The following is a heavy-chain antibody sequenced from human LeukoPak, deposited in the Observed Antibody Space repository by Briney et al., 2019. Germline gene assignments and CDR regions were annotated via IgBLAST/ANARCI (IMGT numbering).Heavy chain of an antibody. D-gene: IGHD2-2*01. CDR2: IYPRDGST. V-gene: IGHV1-46*01. CDR1: GYTSTSNY. Sequence: ASVKVSCKASGYTSTSNYIHWVRQAPGQGLEWMGMIYPRDGSTSYAQKFQGRVTVTRDTSTSTVHMELSGLRSEDTAVYYCARGLPATLLDYWGQGTLVTVSS. CDR3: ARGLPATLLDY. J-gene: IGHJ4*02.